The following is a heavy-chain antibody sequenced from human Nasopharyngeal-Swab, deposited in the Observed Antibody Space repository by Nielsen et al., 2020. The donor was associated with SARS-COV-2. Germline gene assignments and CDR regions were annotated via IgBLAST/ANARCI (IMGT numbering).Heavy chain of an antibody. CDR3: ARLGYYDFWSGSPPGDYYYYYGMDV. CDR2: IYYSGST. CDR1: GGSISSYY. J-gene: IGHJ6*02. Sequence: SETLSLTCTVSGGSISSYYLSWIRQPPGKGLEWIGYIYYSGSTNYNPSLKSRVTISVDTSKNQFSLKLSSVTAADTAVYYCARLGYYDFWSGSPPGDYYYYYGMDVWGQGTTVTVSS. D-gene: IGHD3-3*01. V-gene: IGHV4-59*08.